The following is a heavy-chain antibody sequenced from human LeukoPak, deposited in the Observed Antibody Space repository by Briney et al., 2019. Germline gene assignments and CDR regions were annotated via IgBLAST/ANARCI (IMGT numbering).Heavy chain of an antibody. CDR1: GFTFTSHA. J-gene: IGHJ4*02. V-gene: IGHV3-23*01. D-gene: IGHD5-24*01. CDR3: AKASSATTNY. Sequence: GGSLRLSCAASGFTFTSHAMSWVRQAPGKGLEWVSAITGSGDTTYYAASVKGRFTISRDNSKNTLYLQMSSLRAEDTAVYYCAKASSATTNYWGQGTLVTVSS. CDR2: ITGSGDTT.